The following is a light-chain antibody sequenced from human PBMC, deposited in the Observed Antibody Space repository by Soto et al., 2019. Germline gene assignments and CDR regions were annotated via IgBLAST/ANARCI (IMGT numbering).Light chain of an antibody. CDR1: QAIKTY. CDR3: QHLNNYPPFT. V-gene: IGKV1-9*01. CDR2: GTF. Sequence: IQLTQSPSSLSASVGDSVSITCRASQAIKTYLAWYQQKRGEAPKLLIAGTFTLQSGVPSRFNGSGSGTDFTLPISRLQPEDFATYYCQHLNNYPPFTFGPGTKVD. J-gene: IGKJ3*01.